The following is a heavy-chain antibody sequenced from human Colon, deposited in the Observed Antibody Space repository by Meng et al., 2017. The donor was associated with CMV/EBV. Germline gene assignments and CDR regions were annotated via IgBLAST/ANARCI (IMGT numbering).Heavy chain of an antibody. V-gene: IGHV4-39*07. J-gene: IGHJ5*02. Sequence: GSLRLSCTVSGDSITRGTDYWGWIRQPPGKGLEWIGTIYFTGRTYYNPSLKSRVTISLDTSNNQFSLALTSVTAADTAVYYCARASWGPQVPHSNWFDPWGQGTLVTVSS. CDR3: ARASWGPQVPHSNWFDP. CDR2: IYFTGRT. D-gene: IGHD3-16*01. CDR1: GDSITRGTDY.